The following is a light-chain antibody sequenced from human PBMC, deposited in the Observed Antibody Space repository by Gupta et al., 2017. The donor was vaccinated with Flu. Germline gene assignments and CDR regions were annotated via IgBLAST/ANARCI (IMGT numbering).Light chain of an antibody. J-gene: IGKJ4*01. CDR3: QHPNT. CDR2: DAS. Sequence: IVLTQSPATLSLPPGERAYLSCRVIQSVSSYLAWYQQKPGQAPRVLIYDASDRATGITARGSGSGSGTDFTRTISSLEAEDFAVYYCQHPNTFGGGTKVEIK. V-gene: IGKV3-11*01. CDR1: QSVSSY.